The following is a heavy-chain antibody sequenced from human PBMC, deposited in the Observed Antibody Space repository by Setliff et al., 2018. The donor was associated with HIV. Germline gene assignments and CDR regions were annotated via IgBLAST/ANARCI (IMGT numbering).Heavy chain of an antibody. CDR1: GDSFSSYD. J-gene: IGHJ4*02. D-gene: IGHD6-13*01. V-gene: IGHV1-69*13. Sequence: SVKVSCKASGDSFSSYDISWVRQAPGQGPEWMGRIIPIFVTPNYAQKFQDRVTITADESTSTAYMELSSLRSEETAVYYCARGRPYSSFDYWGQGTLVTVSS. CDR2: IIPIFVTP. CDR3: ARGRPYSSFDY.